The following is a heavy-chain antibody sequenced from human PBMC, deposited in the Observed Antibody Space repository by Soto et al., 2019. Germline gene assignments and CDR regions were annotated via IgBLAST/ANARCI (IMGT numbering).Heavy chain of an antibody. J-gene: IGHJ4*02. V-gene: IGHV1-69*08. CDR2: IIPILGIA. D-gene: IGHD5-18*01. Sequence: QVQLVQSGAEVKKPGSSVKVSCKASGGTFSSYTISWVRQAPGQGLEWMGRIIPILGIANYAQKFKGRVTITADKSTSTTYMKLSSLRSEDTAVYYCARENERGYSYGPHVETIDYWGQGTLVTVSS. CDR3: ARENERGYSYGPHVETIDY. CDR1: GGTFSSYT.